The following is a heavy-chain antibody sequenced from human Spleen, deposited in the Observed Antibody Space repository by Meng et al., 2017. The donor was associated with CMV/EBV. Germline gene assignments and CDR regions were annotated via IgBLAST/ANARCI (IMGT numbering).Heavy chain of an antibody. Sequence: GESLKISCAASGFTFSSYDMHWVRQATGKGLEWVSAIGTAGDTYYSGSVKGRFTISRENAKNSLYLQMNSLRAGDTAVYYCARATASITTPYYYYGMDVWGQGTTVTVSS. CDR2: IGTAGDT. V-gene: IGHV3-13*01. CDR1: GFTFSSYD. J-gene: IGHJ6*02. CDR3: ARATASITTPYYYYGMDV. D-gene: IGHD6-6*01.